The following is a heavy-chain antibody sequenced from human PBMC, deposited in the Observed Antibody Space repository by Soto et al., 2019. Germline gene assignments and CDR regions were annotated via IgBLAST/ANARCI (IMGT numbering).Heavy chain of an antibody. D-gene: IGHD6-19*01. CDR2: IIPIFGTA. Sequence: GASVKVSCKASGGTFSSYAISWVRQAPGQGLEWMGGIIPIFGTANYAKKFQGRVTITADESTRTAYMELSRLRSEDTAVYYCASHSSGWYGRFDYWGQGTLVTVSS. J-gene: IGHJ4*02. V-gene: IGHV1-69*13. CDR3: ASHSSGWYGRFDY. CDR1: GGTFSSYA.